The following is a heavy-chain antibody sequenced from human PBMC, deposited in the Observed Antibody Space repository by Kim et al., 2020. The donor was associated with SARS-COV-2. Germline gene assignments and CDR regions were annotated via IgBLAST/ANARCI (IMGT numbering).Heavy chain of an antibody. Sequence: GGSLRLSCAASGFTFDDYTMHWVRQAPGKGLEWVSLISWDGGSTYYADSVKGRFTISRDNSKNSLYLQMNSLRTEDTALYYCAKPPQAYSSSWPLDYWGQGTLVTVSS. CDR2: ISWDGGST. V-gene: IGHV3-43*01. CDR3: AKPPQAYSSSWPLDY. J-gene: IGHJ4*02. D-gene: IGHD6-13*01. CDR1: GFTFDDYT.